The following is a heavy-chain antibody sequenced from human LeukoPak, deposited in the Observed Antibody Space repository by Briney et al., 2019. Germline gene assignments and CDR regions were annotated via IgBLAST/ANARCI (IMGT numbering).Heavy chain of an antibody. D-gene: IGHD5-24*01. CDR3: ARTVEMATIVGYFDY. V-gene: IGHV5-51*01. Sequence: GGSLRLSCKGSGYSFTSYWIGWVRQMPGKGLEWMRIIYPGDSDTRYSPSFQDQVTISADKSISTAYLQWSSLKAPDTAMYYCARTVEMATIVGYFDYWGQGTLVTVSS. CDR1: GYSFTSYW. CDR2: IYPGDSDT. J-gene: IGHJ4*02.